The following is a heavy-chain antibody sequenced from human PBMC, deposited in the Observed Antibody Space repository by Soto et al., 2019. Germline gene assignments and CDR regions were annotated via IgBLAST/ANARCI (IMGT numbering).Heavy chain of an antibody. CDR3: AKDLAGYYDSSGYNY. Sequence: PGGSLRLSCAASGFTFSSYAMSWVRQAQGKGLEWVSAISGSGGSTYYADSVKGRFTISRDNSKNTLYLQMNSLRAEDTAVYYCAKDLAGYYDSSGYNYWGQGTLVTVSS. V-gene: IGHV3-23*01. CDR1: GFTFSSYA. D-gene: IGHD3-22*01. J-gene: IGHJ4*02. CDR2: ISGSGGST.